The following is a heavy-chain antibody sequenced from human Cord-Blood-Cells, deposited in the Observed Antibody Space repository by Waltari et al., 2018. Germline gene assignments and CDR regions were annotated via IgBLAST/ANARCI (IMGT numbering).Heavy chain of an antibody. CDR3: ARGRSSSKRVITGPGYYGMDV. Sequence: QVQLQQSGPGLVKPSQTLSLTCAISGDSVSSNSAAWNWIRQSPSRGLEWLGRTYYRSKWYNDYAVSVKSRITINPDTSKNQFSLQLNSVTPEDTAVYYCARGRSSSKRVITGPGYYGMDVWGQGTTVTVSS. J-gene: IGHJ6*02. V-gene: IGHV6-1*01. CDR1: GDSVSSNSAA. D-gene: IGHD6-13*01. CDR2: TYYRSKWYN.